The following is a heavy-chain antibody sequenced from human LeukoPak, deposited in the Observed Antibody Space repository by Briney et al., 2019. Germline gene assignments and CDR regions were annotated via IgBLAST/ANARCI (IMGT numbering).Heavy chain of an antibody. CDR3: AHSIAARWFDP. CDR1: GGSFSGYY. J-gene: IGHJ5*02. V-gene: IGHV4-34*01. D-gene: IGHD6-6*01. Sequence: SETLSLTSAVYGGSFSGYYWSWIRQPPGKGLEWIGEINHSGSTNYNPSLKSRVTISVDTSKNQFSLKLSSVTAADTAVYYCAHSIAARWFDPWGQGTLVTVSS. CDR2: INHSGST.